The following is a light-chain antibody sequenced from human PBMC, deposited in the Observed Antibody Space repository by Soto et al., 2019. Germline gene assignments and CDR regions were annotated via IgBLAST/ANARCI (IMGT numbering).Light chain of an antibody. Sequence: QAVVTQPASVSGSPGQSITISCTGTSSDVGTYKYVSWYQQHPGKAPKVMIYEVSSRPSGVSNRFSGSKSGNTASLTISGLQAEDESDYFCSSYTSSSTLVFGTGTKVTVL. V-gene: IGLV2-14*01. CDR1: SSDVGTYKY. CDR3: SSYTSSSTLV. CDR2: EVS. J-gene: IGLJ1*01.